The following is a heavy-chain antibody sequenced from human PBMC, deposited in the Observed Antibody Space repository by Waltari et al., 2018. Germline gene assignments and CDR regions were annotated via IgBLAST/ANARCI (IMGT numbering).Heavy chain of an antibody. CDR1: GGSISSNYN. D-gene: IGHD4-17*01. CDR2: MQYRGST. Sequence: QVQLQESGPGLVKPSETLSLTCTVSGGSISSNYNWGWIRQPPGKGREGRGNMQYRGSTFYNPSLESRVTISLDTSRNPFSLRLSSVYAADTAVYFCGRIAFGDDGGYFQYWGQGTLVTVSS. J-gene: IGHJ1*01. CDR3: GRIAFGDDGGYFQY. V-gene: IGHV4-39*01.